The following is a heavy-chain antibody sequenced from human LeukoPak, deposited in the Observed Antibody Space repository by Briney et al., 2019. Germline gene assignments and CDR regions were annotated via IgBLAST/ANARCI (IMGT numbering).Heavy chain of an antibody. CDR3: ARDGPRGSYSGDAFDI. CDR1: GFTFSSYS. V-gene: IGHV3-48*01. J-gene: IGHJ3*02. CDR2: ISSSSSTI. Sequence: PGGSLRLSCAASGFTFSSYSMNWVRQAPGKGLEWVSYISSSSSTIYYADSVKGRFTISRDNAKNSLYLQMNSLRAEDTAVYYCARDGPRGSYSGDAFDIWGQGTMVTVSS. D-gene: IGHD1-26*01.